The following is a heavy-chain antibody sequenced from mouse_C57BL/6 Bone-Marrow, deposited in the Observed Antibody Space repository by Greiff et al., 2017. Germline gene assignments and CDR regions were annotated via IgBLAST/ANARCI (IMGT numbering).Heavy chain of an antibody. D-gene: IGHD2-4*01. J-gene: IGHJ4*01. Sequence: QLQQPGAELVKPGASVKLSCKASGYTFTNYWMHWVKQRPGQGLEWIGMMHPNGGSPDYNEKFKSEATLSVDKSSRTAYMELSILTSEDSAVYYCARSYEYDDYTMDYWGQGTSVTVSS. V-gene: IGHV1-64*01. CDR1: GYTFTNYW. CDR2: MHPNGGSP. CDR3: ARSYEYDDYTMDY.